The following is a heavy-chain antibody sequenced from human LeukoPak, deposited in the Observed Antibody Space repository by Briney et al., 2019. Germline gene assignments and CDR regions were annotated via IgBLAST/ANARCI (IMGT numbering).Heavy chain of an antibody. V-gene: IGHV1-69*13. CDR2: IIPIFGTA. D-gene: IGHD3-22*01. J-gene: IGHJ4*02. CDR3: ARVPSIVVVITGYFDY. Sequence: GASVKVSCKASGGTFSSYAISWVRQAPGQGLEWMGGIIPIFGTANYAQKFQGRVTNTADESTSTAYMELSSLRSEDTAVYYCARVPSIVVVITGYFDYWGQGTLVTVSS. CDR1: GGTFSSYA.